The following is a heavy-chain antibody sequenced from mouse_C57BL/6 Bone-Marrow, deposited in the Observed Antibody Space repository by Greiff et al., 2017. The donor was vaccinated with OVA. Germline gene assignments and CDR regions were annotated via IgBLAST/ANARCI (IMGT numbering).Heavy chain of an antibody. V-gene: IGHV1-55*01. CDR3: ARSPRLLRLFDY. D-gene: IGHD1-2*01. CDR1: GYTFTSYW. Sequence: QVQLQQPGAELVKPGASVKMSCKASGYTFTSYWITWVKQRPGQGLEWIGDIYPGSGSTNYNEKFKSKATLTVETSSSTAYMQLSSLTSEDSAVYYCARSPRLLRLFDYWGQGTTLTVSS. CDR2: IYPGSGST. J-gene: IGHJ2*01.